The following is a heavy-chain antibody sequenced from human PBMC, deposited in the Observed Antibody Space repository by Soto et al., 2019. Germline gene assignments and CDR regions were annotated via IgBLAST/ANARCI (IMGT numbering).Heavy chain of an antibody. V-gene: IGHV3-74*03. CDR1: GLTFRSYW. CDR3: VRDMQLWRLDS. J-gene: IGHJ4*02. Sequence: EVQLVESGGGLVQPGASLRLSCAASGLTFRSYWMHWVRQAPGKGLVWVSRINTDGSVAMYVDSVKGRFTISRDNAKNTLYLHMNSLRAEDTAVYYCVRDMQLWRLDSWGQGPLVTVSS. CDR2: INTDGSVA. D-gene: IGHD2-21*01.